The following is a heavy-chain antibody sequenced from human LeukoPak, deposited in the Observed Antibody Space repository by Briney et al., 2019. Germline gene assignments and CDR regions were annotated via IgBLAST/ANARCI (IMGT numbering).Heavy chain of an antibody. CDR3: ARDRRDITGTTSFDY. Sequence: PGGSLRLSRAASGFTFSSYEMNWVRQAPGKGLEWVSYISSSGSTIYYADSVKGRFTISRDNAKNSLYLQMNSLRAEDTAVYYCARDRRDITGTTSFDYWGQGNLVTVSS. CDR1: GFTFSSYE. D-gene: IGHD1-7*01. J-gene: IGHJ4*02. CDR2: ISSSGSTI. V-gene: IGHV3-48*03.